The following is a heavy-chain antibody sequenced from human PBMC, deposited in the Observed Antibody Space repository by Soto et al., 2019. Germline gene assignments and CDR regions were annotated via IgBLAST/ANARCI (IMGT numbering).Heavy chain of an antibody. D-gene: IGHD3-10*01. CDR3: ARVSGGGGLHNWFDP. Sequence: SETLSLTCTVSGASIRSHYWSWVRQPPGKGLEWIGFIYYTGTTKYNPSLESRVTISVDTSKNQFSLNLSSVTAVDTAVYYCARVSGGGGLHNWFDPWGPGTLVTVSS. CDR1: GASIRSHY. CDR2: IYYTGTT. J-gene: IGHJ5*02. V-gene: IGHV4-59*11.